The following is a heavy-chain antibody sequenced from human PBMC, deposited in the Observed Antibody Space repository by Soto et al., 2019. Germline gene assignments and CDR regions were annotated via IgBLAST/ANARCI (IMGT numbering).Heavy chain of an antibody. V-gene: IGHV3-73*01. CDR3: TRHSQDCTNGVCENYYYYGMDV. D-gene: IGHD2-8*01. Sequence: GGSLRLSCAASGFTFSGSAMHWVRQASGKGLEWVGRIRSKANSYATAYAASVKGRFTISRDDSKNTAYLQMNSLKTEDTAVYYCTRHSQDCTNGVCENYYYYGMDVWGQGTTVTVSS. J-gene: IGHJ6*02. CDR1: GFTFSGSA. CDR2: IRSKANSYAT.